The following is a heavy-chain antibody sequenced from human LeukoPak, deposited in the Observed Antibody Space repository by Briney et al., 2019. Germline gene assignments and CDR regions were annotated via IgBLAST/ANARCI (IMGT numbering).Heavy chain of an antibody. CDR1: GFTFSSYW. V-gene: IGHV3-74*01. CDR2: INSDGSST. Sequence: PGGSLRLSCAASGFTFSSYWMHWVRQAPGKGLVWVSRINSDGSSTSYADSVKSRFTISRDNAKNSLYLQMNSLRAEDTAVYYCAWSTVVEYYYYYMDVWGKGTTVTISS. D-gene: IGHD4-23*01. CDR3: AWSTVVEYYYYYMDV. J-gene: IGHJ6*03.